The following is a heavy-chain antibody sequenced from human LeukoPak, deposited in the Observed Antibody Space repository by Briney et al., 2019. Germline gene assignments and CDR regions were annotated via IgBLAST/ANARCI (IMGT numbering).Heavy chain of an antibody. CDR1: GFTFSSYG. J-gene: IGHJ4*02. D-gene: IGHD1-26*01. CDR2: ISYDGSNK. V-gene: IGHV3-30*18. CDR3: AKDPVSGSYPYYFDY. Sequence: GGSLRLSCAASGFTFSSYGMHWVRQAPGKGLEWVAVISYDGSNKYYADSVKGRFTISRDNSKNTLYLQMNSLRAEDTAVYYCAKDPVSGSYPYYFDYWGQGTLVTVSS.